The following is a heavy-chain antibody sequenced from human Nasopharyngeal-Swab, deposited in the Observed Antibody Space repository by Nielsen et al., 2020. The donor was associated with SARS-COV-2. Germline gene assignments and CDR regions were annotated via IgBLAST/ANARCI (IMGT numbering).Heavy chain of an antibody. CDR2: IHYTGNT. J-gene: IGHJ5*02. V-gene: IGHV4-59*01. D-gene: IGHD3-10*01. CDR3: ARGVRPINMVGGVILSLDP. CDR1: NGSISSYY. Sequence: SETLSLTCSVSNGSISSYYWSWIRQPPGKGLEWIGYIHYTGNTNYNPSLKSRVTISVDPSKNPFSLTLNSVTAADTAIYYCARGVRPINMVGGVILSLDPWGQGTLVTVSS.